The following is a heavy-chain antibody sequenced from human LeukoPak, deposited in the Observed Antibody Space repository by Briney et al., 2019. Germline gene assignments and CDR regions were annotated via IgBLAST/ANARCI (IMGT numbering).Heavy chain of an antibody. CDR1: GFTFSSYA. CDR2: ISYDGSNK. D-gene: IGHD6-13*01. J-gene: IGHJ4*02. CDR3: ARDSWPRVPYSSSWYMLY. V-gene: IGHV3-30-3*01. Sequence: GGSLRLSCAASGFTFSSYAMHWVCQAPGKGLEWVAVISYDGSNKYYADSVKGRFTISRDNSKNTLYLQMNSLRAEDTAVYYCARDSWPRVPYSSSWYMLYWGQGTLVTVSS.